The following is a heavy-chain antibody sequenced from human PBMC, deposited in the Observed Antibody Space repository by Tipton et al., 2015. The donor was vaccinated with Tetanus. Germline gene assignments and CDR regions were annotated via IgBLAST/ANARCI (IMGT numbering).Heavy chain of an antibody. D-gene: IGHD6-6*01. J-gene: IGHJ5*02. CDR3: ARDQGGGRVVRLNWFDP. Sequence: TLSLTCTVSGGSVSRGDYSWSWIRQPPGKGLEWIGNIYYSGSTYYNPSLKSRVSMSVDTSKNQFSLNLTSVTAADTAMYYCARDQGGGRVVRLNWFDPWGQGTLVTVSS. CDR2: IYYSGST. V-gene: IGHV4-31*03. CDR1: GGSVSRGDYS.